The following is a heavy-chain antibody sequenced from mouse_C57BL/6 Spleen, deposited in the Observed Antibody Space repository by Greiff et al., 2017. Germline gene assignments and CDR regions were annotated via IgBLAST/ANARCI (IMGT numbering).Heavy chain of an antibody. CDR3: ARGGTSYAMDY. CDR2: INPSSGYT. CDR1: GYTFTSYT. J-gene: IGHJ4*01. Sequence: VQLQQSGAELARPGASVKMSCKASGYTFTSYTMHWVKQRPGQGLAWIGYINPSSGYTKYNQKFKDKATLTADKSSSTADMQLSSLTSEDSAVYYCARGGTSYAMDYWGQGTSVTVSS. V-gene: IGHV1-4*01. D-gene: IGHD3-3*01.